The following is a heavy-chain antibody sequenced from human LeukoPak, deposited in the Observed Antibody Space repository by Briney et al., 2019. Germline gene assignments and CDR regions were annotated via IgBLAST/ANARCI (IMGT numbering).Heavy chain of an antibody. CDR3: ARGGYNEYYGMDV. CDR2: ISDDGNNI. V-gene: IGHV3-30*03. J-gene: IGHJ6*04. D-gene: IGHD5-18*01. Sequence: GRSLRLSCAASGFTFRSYGMHWVRQAPGKGLEWVALISDDGNNIYYADSVKGRFTISRDSSKNTLSLQMSSLRVEDTAVYYCARGGYNEYYGMDVWGKGTTVTVSS. CDR1: GFTFRSYG.